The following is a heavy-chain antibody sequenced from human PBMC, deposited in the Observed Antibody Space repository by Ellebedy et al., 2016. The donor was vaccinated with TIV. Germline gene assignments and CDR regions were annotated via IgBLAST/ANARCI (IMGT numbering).Heavy chain of an antibody. CDR3: TKEIIV. CDR2: IRSKPYGGTT. V-gene: IGHV3-49*03. Sequence: GESLKISCTASGSTFGDYVMSWFRQAAGKGLEWVGFIRSKPYGGTTEYVASVKGRFTISRYDSKSIAYLQMNPLKTEDTAVYYCTKEIIVWGQGTLVTVSS. CDR1: GSTFGDYV. D-gene: IGHD3-16*02. J-gene: IGHJ4*02.